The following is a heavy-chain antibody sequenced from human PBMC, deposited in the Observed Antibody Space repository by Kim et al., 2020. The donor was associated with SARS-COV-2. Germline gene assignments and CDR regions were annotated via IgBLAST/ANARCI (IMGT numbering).Heavy chain of an antibody. CDR2: IIPIFGTA. D-gene: IGHD2-21*02. Sequence: SVKVSCKASGGTFSSYAISWVRQAPGQGLEWMGGIIPIFGTANYAQKFQGRVTITADESTSTAYMELSSLRSEDTAVYYCATPNNCGGDCDWYFDLWGRGTLVTVSS. CDR3: ATPNNCGGDCDWYFDL. J-gene: IGHJ2*01. V-gene: IGHV1-69*13. CDR1: GGTFSSYA.